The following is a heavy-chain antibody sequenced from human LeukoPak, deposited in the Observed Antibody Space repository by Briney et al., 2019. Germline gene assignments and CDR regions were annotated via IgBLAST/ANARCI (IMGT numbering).Heavy chain of an antibody. Sequence: SETLSLTCTVSGGSISSYYWSWIRQPPGKGLEWIGEINHSGSTNYNPSLKSRVTISVDTSKNQFSLKLSSVTAADTAVYYCARNRQTTVTTPGFGYWGQGTLVTVSS. J-gene: IGHJ4*02. CDR3: ARNRQTTVTTPGFGY. V-gene: IGHV4-34*01. CDR2: INHSGST. D-gene: IGHD4-17*01. CDR1: GGSISSYY.